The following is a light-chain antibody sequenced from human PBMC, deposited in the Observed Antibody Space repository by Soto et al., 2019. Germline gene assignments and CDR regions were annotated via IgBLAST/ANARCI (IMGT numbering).Light chain of an antibody. CDR2: GAS. V-gene: IGKV3-15*01. CDR1: QGIKDY. Sequence: EIVLTQSPGTLSLSPGERATLSCRASQGIKDYVAWFQQKPGQAPRLLIYGASTRATGIPARFSGGGSGTEFTLTISSLQSEDFAVYYCQQYNTWLTFGQGTRLEIK. CDR3: QQYNTWLT. J-gene: IGKJ5*01.